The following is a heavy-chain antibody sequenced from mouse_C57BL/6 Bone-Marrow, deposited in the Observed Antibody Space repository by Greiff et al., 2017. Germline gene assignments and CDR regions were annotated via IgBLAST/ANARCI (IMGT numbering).Heavy chain of an antibody. CDR1: GFTFSDAW. V-gene: IGHV6-6*01. CDR3: TRGSSDAWFAY. CDR2: IRNKANNPAT. D-gene: IGHD3-2*02. J-gene: IGHJ3*01. Sequence: EVKLEESGGGLVQPGGSMKLSCAASGFTFSDAWMDWVRQSPEKGLEWVAEIRNKANNPATYYAESGKGRFTISRDDSKSSVYLQMNSLRAEDSGIYYCTRGSSDAWFAYWGQGTLVTVSA.